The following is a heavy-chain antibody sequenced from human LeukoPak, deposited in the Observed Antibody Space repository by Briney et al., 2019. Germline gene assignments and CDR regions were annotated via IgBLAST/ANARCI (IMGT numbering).Heavy chain of an antibody. CDR3: ARENGGWLNSFDY. CDR2: IIPIFGTA. CDR1: GGTFSSYA. V-gene: IGHV1-69*06. J-gene: IGHJ4*02. Sequence: GASVKVSCKASGGTFSSYAISWARQAPGQGPEWMGGIIPIFGTANYAQKFQGRVTITADKSTSTAYMELSSLRSEDTAVYYCARENGGWLNSFDYWGQGTLVTVSS. D-gene: IGHD3-10*01.